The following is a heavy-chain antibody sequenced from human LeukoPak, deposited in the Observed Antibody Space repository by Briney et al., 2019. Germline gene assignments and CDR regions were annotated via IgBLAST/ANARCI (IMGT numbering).Heavy chain of an antibody. D-gene: IGHD4-17*01. Sequence: GGSLRLSCIASGFIFRDYVMSWVRQAPGKGPEWVAAIWRTGDWTYYVDSVKGRFTISRDNSKNTLYLQMNRLRVADTAIYYCAKDRHDYGDYAFDSWGQGTLVTVSS. CDR1: GFIFRDYV. CDR3: AKDRHDYGDYAFDS. J-gene: IGHJ4*02. CDR2: IWRTGDWT. V-gene: IGHV3-23*05.